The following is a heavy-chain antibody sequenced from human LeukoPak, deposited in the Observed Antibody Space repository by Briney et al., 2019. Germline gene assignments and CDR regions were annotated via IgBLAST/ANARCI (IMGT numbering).Heavy chain of an antibody. J-gene: IGHJ4*02. V-gene: IGHV3-30*02. Sequence: GGSLRLSCAASGFTFSSYGMHWVRQAPGKGLEWVAFIRYDGSNKYYADSVKGRFTISRDNSENTLYLQMNSLIAEDTAVYYCAKSGYNRFDYWGQGTRVTVSS. CDR3: AKSGYNRFDY. D-gene: IGHD5-24*01. CDR2: IRYDGSNK. CDR1: GFTFSSYG.